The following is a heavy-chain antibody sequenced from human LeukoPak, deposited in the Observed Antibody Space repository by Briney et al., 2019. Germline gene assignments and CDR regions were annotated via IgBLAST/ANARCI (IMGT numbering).Heavy chain of an antibody. CDR1: GFTVTRNY. CDR3: ARVYYGSGSLHYYYYYMDV. J-gene: IGHJ6*03. Sequence: GGSLRLSCAASGFTVTRNYMTWVRQAPGKGLEWVSVTYSGGRTYYEDSVKGRFTISRDNSKNTLYLQMNSLRAEDTAVYYCARVYYGSGSLHYYYYYMDVWGKGTTVTISS. D-gene: IGHD3-10*01. CDR2: TYSGGRT. V-gene: IGHV3-53*01.